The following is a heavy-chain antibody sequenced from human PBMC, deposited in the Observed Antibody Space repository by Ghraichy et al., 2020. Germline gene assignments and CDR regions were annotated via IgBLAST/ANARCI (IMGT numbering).Heavy chain of an antibody. Sequence: GSLRLSCAASGFTFSIYWMHWVRQAPGKGLVWVSRINSDGSSTAYADSVKGRFTISRDNAKNTLFLQMNSLRAEDTAVYYCARGGYCSSTSCSGTPDYWGQGTLVTVSS. CDR1: GFTFSIYW. V-gene: IGHV3-74*01. J-gene: IGHJ4*02. CDR3: ARGGYCSSTSCSGTPDY. D-gene: IGHD2-2*01. CDR2: INSDGSST.